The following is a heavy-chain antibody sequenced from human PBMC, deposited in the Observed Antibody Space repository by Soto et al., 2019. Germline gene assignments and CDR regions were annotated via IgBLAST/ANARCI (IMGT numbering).Heavy chain of an antibody. Sequence: GGSLRLSCAASGFTFSSYGMHLVRQAPGKGLEWVAVIWYDGSNKYYADSVKGRFTISRDNSKNTLYLQMNSLRAEDTAVYYCARTPEALPVYCSSTSCYARGSYYYYMDVWGKGTTVTVSS. D-gene: IGHD2-2*01. J-gene: IGHJ6*03. CDR2: IWYDGSNK. V-gene: IGHV3-33*01. CDR1: GFTFSSYG. CDR3: ARTPEALPVYCSSTSCYARGSYYYYMDV.